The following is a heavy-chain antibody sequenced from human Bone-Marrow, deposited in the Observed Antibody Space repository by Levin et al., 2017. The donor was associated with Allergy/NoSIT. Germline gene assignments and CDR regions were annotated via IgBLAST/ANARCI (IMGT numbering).Heavy chain of an antibody. CDR2: MNPNSGKM. J-gene: IGHJ6*02. Sequence: GESLKISCRASGYTFDTYEINWVRQATGQGLEWMGWMNPNSGKMGYAQKFQGRVTLTRSTSIRTVYMELSTLRSEDTAVYYCATSPPCCTGDNCYLRGMDVWGQGTTVTVSS. D-gene: IGHD2-15*01. V-gene: IGHV1-8*01. CDR1: GYTFDTYE. CDR3: ATSPPCCTGDNCYLRGMDV.